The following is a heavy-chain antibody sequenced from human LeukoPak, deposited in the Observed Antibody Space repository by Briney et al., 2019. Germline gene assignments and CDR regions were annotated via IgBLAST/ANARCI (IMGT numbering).Heavy chain of an antibody. J-gene: IGHJ5*02. D-gene: IGHD3-10*01. CDR3: ARERFGTITMVRGSWFDP. Sequence: AASVKVSCKASGYTFSSYGISWVRQAPGQGLEWMGWISVYNGHTNYAQKLQGRVTMTTDTSTSTAYLELRSLRSDDTAVYYCARERFGTITMVRGSWFDPWGQGTLVTVSS. CDR2: ISVYNGHT. CDR1: GYTFSSYG. V-gene: IGHV1-18*01.